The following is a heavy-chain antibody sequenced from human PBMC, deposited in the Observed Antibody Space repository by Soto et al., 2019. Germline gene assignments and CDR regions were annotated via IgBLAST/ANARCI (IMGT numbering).Heavy chain of an antibody. D-gene: IGHD4-17*01. CDR3: ARGLKSGDYDPSDP. Sequence: QVQLVQSGAEVKKPGSSVKVSCKASGGTFSSYAINWVRQAPGQGLEWMGGIIPIFATANYTQKFQGRVTITADESTSTAYMDRSSLRSEDTAVYYCARGLKSGDYDPSDPWGQGTLVTVSS. CDR1: GGTFSSYA. J-gene: IGHJ5*02. CDR2: IIPIFATA. V-gene: IGHV1-69*01.